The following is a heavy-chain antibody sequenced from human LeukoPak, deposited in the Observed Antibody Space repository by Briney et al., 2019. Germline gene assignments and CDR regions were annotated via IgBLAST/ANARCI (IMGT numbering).Heavy chain of an antibody. CDR1: GASISSYY. Sequence: PSETLSLTCTVSGASISSYYWSWIRQPPGKGLEWIGYIYTSGSTNYNPSLKSRVTISVDTSKNQFSLKLSSVTAADTAVYYCARGYEMGYYYYYMDVWGKGTTVTVSS. D-gene: IGHD5-24*01. J-gene: IGHJ6*03. V-gene: IGHV4-4*09. CDR2: IYTSGST. CDR3: ARGYEMGYYYYYMDV.